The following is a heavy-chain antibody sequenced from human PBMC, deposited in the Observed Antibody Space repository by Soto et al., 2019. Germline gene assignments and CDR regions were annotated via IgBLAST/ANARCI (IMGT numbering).Heavy chain of an antibody. J-gene: IGHJ4*02. D-gene: IGHD5-18*01. CDR1: GGIFSSNA. Sequence: QVQLVQSGAEVKKPGSSVKVSCQASGGIFSSNAISWVRQAPGQGLEWMGGILPILGTTNYAQNFQGRATITADESTSTAYMELSSLKSEDTALYYCATGGRGYSSAPRFYFDYWGQGTLVTVSS. CDR3: ATGGRGYSSAPRFYFDY. V-gene: IGHV1-69*01. CDR2: ILPILGTT.